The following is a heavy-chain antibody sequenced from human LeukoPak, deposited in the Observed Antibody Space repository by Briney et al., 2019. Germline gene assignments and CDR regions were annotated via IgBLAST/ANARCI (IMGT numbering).Heavy chain of an antibody. D-gene: IGHD3-16*01. CDR3: ARDSRPWFGFDY. Sequence: PSETLSLTCTVSGGSISSYYWSWIRQPPGKGLEWIGYIYYSGSTNYNPSLKSRVTISVDTSKNQFSLKLSSVTAADTAVYYCARDSRPWFGFDYWGQGTLVTVSS. CDR1: GGSISSYY. J-gene: IGHJ4*02. V-gene: IGHV4-59*01. CDR2: IYYSGST.